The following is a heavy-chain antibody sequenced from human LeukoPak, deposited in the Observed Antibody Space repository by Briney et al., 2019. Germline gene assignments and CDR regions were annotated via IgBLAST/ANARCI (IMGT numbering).Heavy chain of an antibody. CDR2: TYYRSKWYY. V-gene: IGHV6-1*01. CDR3: ARDPVGGSTIFDY. CDR1: GDSFSSISAA. J-gene: IGHJ4*02. Sequence: PSQTLSLTCAISGDSFSSISAAWNWIRQSPSRGLEWLGRTYYRSKWYYDYAVAVKSRISINPDTSKNQFSLQVSSVTPEDTAVYYCARDPVGGSTIFDYWGQGTLVTVSS. D-gene: IGHD1-26*01.